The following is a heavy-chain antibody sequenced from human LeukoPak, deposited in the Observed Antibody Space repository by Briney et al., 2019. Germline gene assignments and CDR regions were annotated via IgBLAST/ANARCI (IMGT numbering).Heavy chain of an antibody. CDR2: FDPEDGET. CDR3: ARGPHRRTYDRDNWFDP. D-gene: IGHD3-3*01. J-gene: IGHJ5*02. CDR1: GYTLTELS. V-gene: IGHV1-24*01. Sequence: ASVKVSCKVSGYTLTELSMHWVRQAPGKGLEWMGGFDPEDGETIYAQKFQGRVTMTEDTSTDTAYMELSSLRSEDTAVYYCARGPHRRTYDRDNWFDPWGQGTLVTVSS.